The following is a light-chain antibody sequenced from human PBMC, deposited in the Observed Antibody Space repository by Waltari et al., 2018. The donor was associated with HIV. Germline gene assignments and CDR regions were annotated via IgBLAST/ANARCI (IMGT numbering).Light chain of an antibody. CDR3: QQYINWPPYT. CDR1: QHASSD. Sequence: EIVMTQSPASLSVFPGGRVTLPSSASQHASSDLAWYKQKPCQVTRLLIYHASTRATGIPTGFSGSGSGTEFTLTISSLQSEDFAVYYCQQYINWPPYTFGQGTKLNIK. V-gene: IGKV3-15*01. J-gene: IGKJ2*01. CDR2: HAS.